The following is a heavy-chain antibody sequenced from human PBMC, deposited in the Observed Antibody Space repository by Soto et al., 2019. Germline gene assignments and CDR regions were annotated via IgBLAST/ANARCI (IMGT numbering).Heavy chain of an antibody. CDR3: ARGRLELRGYGYYYYGMDV. D-gene: IGHD1-7*01. J-gene: IGHJ6*02. CDR1: GGTFSSYA. V-gene: IGHV1-69*06. Sequence: QVQLVQSGAEVKKPGSSVKVSCKASGGTFSSYAISWVRQAPGQGLEWMGGIIPIFGTANYAQKFQGRVTITADKSTSTAYMELSSLRSEDTAVYYCARGRLELRGYGYYYYGMDVCGQGTTVTVSS. CDR2: IIPIFGTA.